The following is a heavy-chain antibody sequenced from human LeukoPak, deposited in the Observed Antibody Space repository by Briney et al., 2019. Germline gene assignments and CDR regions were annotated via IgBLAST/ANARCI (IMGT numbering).Heavy chain of an antibody. J-gene: IGHJ4*02. D-gene: IGHD3-22*01. Sequence: SETLSLTCTVSGGYLSCYYWSWLRQPPGKGLEWIGYIYYSGSTNYNPSLKSRVTISVDTSKNQFSLKLSSVTTADTAVYYCAGAEDSSGYYPLGYWGQGTLVTVSP. V-gene: IGHV4-59*01. CDR2: IYYSGST. CDR3: AGAEDSSGYYPLGY. CDR1: GGYLSCYY.